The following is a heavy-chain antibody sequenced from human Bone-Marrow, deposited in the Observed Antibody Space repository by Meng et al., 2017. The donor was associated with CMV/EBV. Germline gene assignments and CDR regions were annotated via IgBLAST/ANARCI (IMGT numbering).Heavy chain of an antibody. J-gene: IGHJ4*02. V-gene: IGHV3-30-3*01. Sequence: GGSLRLSCAASGFTFSSYAMHWVRQAPGKGLEWVAVISYDGSNKYYADSVKGRFTISRDNAKNSLYLQMNSLRAEDTALYYCARDALGYYYDSSGYPGYRGQGTLVTVSS. D-gene: IGHD3-22*01. CDR2: ISYDGSNK. CDR3: ARDALGYYYDSSGYPGY. CDR1: GFTFSSYA.